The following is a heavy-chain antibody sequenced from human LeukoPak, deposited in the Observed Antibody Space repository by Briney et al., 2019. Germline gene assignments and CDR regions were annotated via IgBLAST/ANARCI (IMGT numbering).Heavy chain of an antibody. J-gene: IGHJ4*02. CDR2: IRSKANSYAT. CDR3: TRGNYDSSGYYWCYFDY. Sequence: GGSLRLSCAASGFTFSGSAMHWVRQASGKGREWVGRIRSKANSYATAYAASVKGRFTISRDDSKNTAYLQMNSLKTEDTAVYYCTRGNYDSSGYYWCYFDYWGQGTLVTVSS. V-gene: IGHV3-73*01. D-gene: IGHD3-22*01. CDR1: GFTFSGSA.